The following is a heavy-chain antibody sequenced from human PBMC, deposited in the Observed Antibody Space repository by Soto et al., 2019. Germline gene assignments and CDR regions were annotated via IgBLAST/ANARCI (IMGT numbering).Heavy chain of an antibody. D-gene: IGHD2-15*01. V-gene: IGHV5-10-1*01. CDR3: ARLGYCSGGSCSDRLHYYGMAV. CDR1: GYSFTSYW. Sequence: GESLKISCKGSGYSFTSYWISWVRQMPGKGLEWMGRIDPSDSYTNYSPSFQGHVTISADKSISTAYLQWSSLKASDTAMYYCARLGYCSGGSCSDRLHYYGMAVWGQGTTVTVSS. J-gene: IGHJ6*02. CDR2: IDPSDSYT.